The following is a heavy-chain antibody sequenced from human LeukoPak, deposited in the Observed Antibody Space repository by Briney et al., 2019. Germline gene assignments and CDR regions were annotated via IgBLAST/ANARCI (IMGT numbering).Heavy chain of an antibody. J-gene: IGHJ5*02. Sequence: SGGSLRLSCTASGFTFGDYAMSWFRQAPGKGLEWVGFIRSKAYGGTTEYAASVKGRFSISRDDSKSIAYLQMNSLKTEDTAVYFCTRGHCSTTSCYRGFDPSGPGTLVTAS. CDR3: TRGHCSTTSCYRGFDP. D-gene: IGHD2-2*01. CDR2: IRSKAYGGTT. CDR1: GFTFGDYA. V-gene: IGHV3-49*03.